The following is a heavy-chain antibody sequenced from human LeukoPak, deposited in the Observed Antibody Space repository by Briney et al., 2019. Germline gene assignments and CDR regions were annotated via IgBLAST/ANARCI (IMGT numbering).Heavy chain of an antibody. Sequence: GGSLRLSRTASGFIFSDHEMTWVRQAPGKGLEWISYISMNGDVQLYSDSVKGRFTISRDDSENSLYPQMNSLRAEDTAVYFCARDYYGDDLWGQGTLVTVSS. CDR3: ARDYYGDDL. CDR2: ISMNGDVQ. D-gene: IGHD3-10*01. CDR1: GFIFSDHE. V-gene: IGHV3-48*03. J-gene: IGHJ5*02.